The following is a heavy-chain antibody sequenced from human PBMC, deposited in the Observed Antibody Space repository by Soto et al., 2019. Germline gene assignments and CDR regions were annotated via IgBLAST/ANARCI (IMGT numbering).Heavy chain of an antibody. V-gene: IGHV3-11*05. CDR2: IGSSGTYT. J-gene: IGHJ5*02. D-gene: IGHD3-22*01. CDR1: GFTFTDYY. Sequence: QVQLVESGGGLVKPGGSLRLSCAASGFTFTDYYMSWIRQAPGKGLEWISYIGSSGTYTYYADSVKGRFTISRDNAKKSLLLEMDSLGVEDTAVYYCARDRVGYESSGYVGSWGQGTLVTVSS. CDR3: ARDRVGYESSGYVGS.